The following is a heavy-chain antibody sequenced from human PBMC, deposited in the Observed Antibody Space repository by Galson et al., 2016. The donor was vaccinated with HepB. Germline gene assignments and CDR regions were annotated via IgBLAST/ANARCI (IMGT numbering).Heavy chain of an antibody. D-gene: IGHD6-13*01. J-gene: IGHJ4*02. CDR2: IKEDGGEK. CDR3: TRDFGYSNYD. V-gene: IGHV3-7*01. CDR1: GFTFSIYG. Sequence: SLRLSCAASGFTFSIYGMHWVRQGPGKGLEWVGNIKEDGGEKNYVDSVKGRFSISKDNAKNSLYLQMNSLRVEDTAVYYCTRDFGYSNYDWGQGTLVTVSS.